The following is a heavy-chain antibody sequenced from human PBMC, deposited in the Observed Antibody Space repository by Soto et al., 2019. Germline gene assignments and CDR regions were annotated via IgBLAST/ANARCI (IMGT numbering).Heavy chain of an antibody. D-gene: IGHD3-22*01. CDR3: ARLIFNSHYYWAHFDY. J-gene: IGHJ4*02. CDR2: IYAGDSDT. V-gene: IGHV5-51*01. Sequence: GESLKISCKGSGYSFTTHWIAWVRQMPGKGPEWMGIIYAGDSDTRYSQSFQGQVTFSVDKSITTAFLHWNTLQASDSGVYYCARLIFNSHYYWAHFDYWGQGTPVTVSS. CDR1: GYSFTTHW.